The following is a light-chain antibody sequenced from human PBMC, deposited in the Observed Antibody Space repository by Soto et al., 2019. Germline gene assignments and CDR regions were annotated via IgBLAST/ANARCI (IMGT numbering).Light chain of an antibody. CDR2: DAS. CDR3: QQYDNLPIT. V-gene: IGKV1-33*01. J-gene: IGKJ5*01. CDR1: QRISSY. Sequence: IQMTQSPSSLSASVGDRVTITCRASQRISSYLNWYQQKPGKAPKLLIYDASNLETGVPSRFSGSGSGTDFTFTISSLQPEDIATYYCQQYDNLPITFGQGTRLEIK.